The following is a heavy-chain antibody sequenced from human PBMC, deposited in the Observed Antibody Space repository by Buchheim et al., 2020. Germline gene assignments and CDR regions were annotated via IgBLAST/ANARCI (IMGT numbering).Heavy chain of an antibody. CDR1: GFTFSDYY. D-gene: IGHD2-15*01. Sequence: QVQLVESGGGLVKPGGSLRLSCAASGFTFSDYYMSWIRQAPGKGLEWVSYISSSSGYTNYADSVKGRFTISRDNAKNSLYLQMNSLRAEDTAVYYCATKSPVVAATYYYYGMDVWGQGTT. CDR3: ATKSPVVAATYYYYGMDV. V-gene: IGHV3-11*06. J-gene: IGHJ6*02. CDR2: ISSSSGYT.